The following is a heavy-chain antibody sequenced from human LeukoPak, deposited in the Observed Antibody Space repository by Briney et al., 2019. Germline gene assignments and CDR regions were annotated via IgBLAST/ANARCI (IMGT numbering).Heavy chain of an antibody. CDR3: ARDLHSIDY. Sequence: GRSLRLSCAPSGFTFDDYAMHWVRQDSGRGLVWVSRISNDGSATSYADSVKGRFTISRDNAKNTLYLQMNSLRVEDTALYYCARDLHSIDYWGQGTLVTVSS. J-gene: IGHJ4*02. V-gene: IGHV3-74*01. D-gene: IGHD2/OR15-2a*01. CDR2: ISNDGSAT. CDR1: GFTFDDYA.